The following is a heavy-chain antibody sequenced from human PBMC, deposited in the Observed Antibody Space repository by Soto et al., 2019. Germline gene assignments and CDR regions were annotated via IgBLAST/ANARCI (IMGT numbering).Heavy chain of an antibody. D-gene: IGHD4-4*01. J-gene: IGHJ4*02. CDR1: GLTFRRFA. CDR2: ISGSGDST. Sequence: GGSLRLSCITSGLTFRRFAMSWVRQAPGKGLEWVSTISGSGDSTYYADSVKGRFTISRDNSKNTLYLLINGLRAEDTAVYYCATDNYIIPLDYWGQGTLVTVSS. CDR3: ATDNYIIPLDY. V-gene: IGHV3-23*01.